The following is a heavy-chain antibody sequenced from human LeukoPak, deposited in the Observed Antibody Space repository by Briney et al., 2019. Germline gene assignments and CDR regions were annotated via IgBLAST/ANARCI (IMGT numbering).Heavy chain of an antibody. CDR1: GGTFSSYT. CDR2: IIPILGIA. CDR3: ARVGSSSWPELDY. D-gene: IGHD6-13*01. V-gene: IGHV1-69*02. J-gene: IGHJ4*02. Sequence: SVKVSCKASGGTFSSYTISWVRQAPGQGLEWMGRIIPILGIANYAQKFQGRVTITADKSTSTAYMELSSLRSEDTAVYYCARVGSSSWPELDYWGQGTLVTVSS.